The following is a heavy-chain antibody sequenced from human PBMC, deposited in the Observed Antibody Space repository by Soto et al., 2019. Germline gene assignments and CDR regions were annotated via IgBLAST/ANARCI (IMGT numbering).Heavy chain of an antibody. V-gene: IGHV4-59*01. CDR1: GGSISSYY. Sequence: PSETLSLTCTVSGGSISSYYWSWIRQPPGKGLEWIGYIYYSGSTNYNPSLKSRVTISVDTSKNQFSLKLSSVTAADTAVYYCASTTQGYFGFQHWGQGTLVTVSS. CDR2: IYYSGST. CDR3: ASTTQGYFGFQH. D-gene: IGHD3-9*01. J-gene: IGHJ1*01.